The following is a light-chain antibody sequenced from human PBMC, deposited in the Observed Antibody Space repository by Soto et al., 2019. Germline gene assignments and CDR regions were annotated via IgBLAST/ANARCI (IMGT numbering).Light chain of an antibody. CDR2: GAS. CDR1: QSVSSSY. Sequence: DIVLTQSPCTLSLSPGERATLSCRASQSVSSSYLAWYQHKPGQAPRLLIYGASSRATGIPDRFSGSGSGTDFTLTISRLEPEDFAVYYCQQYGSSPHTFGQGTKLEIK. V-gene: IGKV3-20*01. J-gene: IGKJ2*01. CDR3: QQYGSSPHT.